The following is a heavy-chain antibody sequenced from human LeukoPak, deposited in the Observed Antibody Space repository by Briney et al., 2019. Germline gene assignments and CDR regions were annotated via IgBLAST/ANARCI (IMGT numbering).Heavy chain of an antibody. CDR2: INPNTGGT. CDR1: GYTFSDYY. J-gene: IGHJ4*02. Sequence: GASVKVSCKAFGYTFSDYYVHWVRQAPGQGLEWMGWINPNTGGTNSAHEFQDRVTMTRDTSISSAYMELNRLTSDDTAVYFCARVGVGGATYFDYWGQGSLVSVSS. D-gene: IGHD3-16*01. V-gene: IGHV1-2*07. CDR3: ARVGVGGATYFDY.